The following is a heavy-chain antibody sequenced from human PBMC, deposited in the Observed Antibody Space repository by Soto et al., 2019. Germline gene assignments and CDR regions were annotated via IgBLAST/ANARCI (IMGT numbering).Heavy chain of an antibody. CDR1: GGSISSGGYY. Sequence: SETLSLTCTVSGGSISSGGYYWSWIRQHPGKGLEWIGYIYYSGSTYYNPSLKSRVTISVDTSKNQFSLKLSSVTAADTAVYYCARANGGRINRMSKAIDFWGLGTLVTVSS. D-gene: IGHD2-8*01. J-gene: IGHJ4*02. CDR3: ARANGGRINRMSKAIDF. V-gene: IGHV4-31*03. CDR2: IYYSGST.